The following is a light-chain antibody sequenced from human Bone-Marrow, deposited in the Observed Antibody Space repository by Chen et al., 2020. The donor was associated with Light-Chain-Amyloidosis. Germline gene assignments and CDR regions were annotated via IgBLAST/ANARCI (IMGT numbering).Light chain of an antibody. V-gene: IGLV3-25*03. Sequence: SYELTQPPSVSVSPGQTARITCSGDALPKQYAYCYQQKPGQAPVLVINKDSERPSGIPERFSGSSSGTTVTLTISGVQAEDEADYYCQSADSSGTYRVFGTGTKVTVL. CDR2: KDS. J-gene: IGLJ1*01. CDR1: ALPKQY. CDR3: QSADSSGTYRV.